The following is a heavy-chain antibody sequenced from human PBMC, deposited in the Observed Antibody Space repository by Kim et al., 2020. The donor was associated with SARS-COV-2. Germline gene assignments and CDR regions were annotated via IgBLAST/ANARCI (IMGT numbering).Heavy chain of an antibody. Sequence: GESLKISCKGSGYTFSSYWIGWVRQMPGKGLEWMGIIFPGDSDTKYSPSFEGQVIISADKSSSTAYLQFRSLEASDTAIYYCARPRQGGYRSYYFDYWGQGTLVTVSS. CDR3: ARPRQGGYRSYYFDY. D-gene: IGHD5-12*01. CDR2: IFPGDSDT. V-gene: IGHV5-51*01. CDR1: GYTFSSYW. J-gene: IGHJ4*02.